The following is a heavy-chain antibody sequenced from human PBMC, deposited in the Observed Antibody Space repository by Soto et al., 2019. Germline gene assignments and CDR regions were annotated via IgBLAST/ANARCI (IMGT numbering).Heavy chain of an antibody. CDR2: INPSGGST. CDR3: ASPARSLARDCSGGSCYFLDY. V-gene: IGHV1-46*03. J-gene: IGHJ4*02. D-gene: IGHD2-15*01. Sequence: APVKVSCKASGYSFSSYVVSWVRHAPGQGLERMGIINPSGGSTSYAQKFQGRVTMTRDTSTSTVYMELSSLRSEDTAVYYCASPARSLARDCSGGSCYFLDYWGQGTLVTVSS. CDR1: GYSFSSYV.